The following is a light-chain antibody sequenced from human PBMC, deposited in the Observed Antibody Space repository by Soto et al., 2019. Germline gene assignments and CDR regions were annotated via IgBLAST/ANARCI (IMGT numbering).Light chain of an antibody. Sequence: QSALAQPASVSGSPGQSITISCAGTSSDIGRSSLVSWYQQHPGKGPKLIIYQATQRPSGVSDRFSGSRSGNTASLTISGVQAEDEADYYCCSYAGSRSYVFGTGTKVPVL. CDR1: SSDIGRSSL. J-gene: IGLJ1*01. CDR3: CSYAGSRSYV. V-gene: IGLV2-23*01. CDR2: QAT.